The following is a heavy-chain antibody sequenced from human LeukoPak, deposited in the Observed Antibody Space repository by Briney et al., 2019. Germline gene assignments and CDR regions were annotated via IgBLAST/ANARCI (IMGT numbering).Heavy chain of an antibody. CDR3: ASTFGGVIGLFDP. CDR1: GFTFSSYG. CDR2: IRYDGSNK. V-gene: IGHV3-30*02. J-gene: IGHJ5*02. Sequence: TGGSLRLSCAASGFTFSSYGMHWVRQAPGKGLEWVAFIRYDGSNKYYADSVKGRFTISRDNSKNTLYLHVNSLRPEDTAVYYCASTFGGVIGLFDPWGQGTLVTVSS. D-gene: IGHD3-16*02.